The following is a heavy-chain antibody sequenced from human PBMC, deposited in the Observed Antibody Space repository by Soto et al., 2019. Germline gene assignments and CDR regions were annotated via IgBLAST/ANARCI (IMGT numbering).Heavy chain of an antibody. CDR2: INPNSGDT. V-gene: IGHV1-2*04. CDR1: GYTFTAYY. CDR3: ARGHYGSGSYYWDYYYGMDV. Sequence: GASVKVSCKASGYTFTAYYMHWVRQAPGQGLEWMGWINPNSGDTNYAQKLQGWVTMTRDTSISTAYMELSRLRSDDTAVYYCARGHYGSGSYYWDYYYGMDVWGQGTTVTV. D-gene: IGHD3-10*01. J-gene: IGHJ6*02.